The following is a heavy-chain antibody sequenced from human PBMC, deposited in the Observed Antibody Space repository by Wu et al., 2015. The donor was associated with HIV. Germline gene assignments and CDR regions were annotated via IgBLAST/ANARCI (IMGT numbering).Heavy chain of an antibody. J-gene: IGHJ3*02. V-gene: IGHV4-30-4*08. CDR1: GGSISSGDYY. D-gene: IGHD5-18*01. Sequence: QVQLQESGPGLVKPSQTLSLTCTVSGGSISSGDYYWSWIRQPPGKGLEWIGYIYYSGSTYYNPSLKSRVTISVDTSKNQFSLKLSSVTAADTAVYYCARGPRGYSPAGGGFDIWGQGTMVTVSS. CDR2: IYYSGST. CDR3: ARGPRGYSPAGGGFDI.